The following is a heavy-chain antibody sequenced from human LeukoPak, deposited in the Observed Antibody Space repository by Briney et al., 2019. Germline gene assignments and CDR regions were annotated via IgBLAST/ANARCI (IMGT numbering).Heavy chain of an antibody. J-gene: IGHJ6*02. V-gene: IGHV1-69*04. Sequence: SVKVSGKASGGTFSSYAISWVRQAPGQGLEWMGRIIPIFGIANYAQKFQGRVTITADKSTSTAYMELSSLRSEDTAVYYCAGPLEFGIFGVVTTPPDVWGQGTTVTVSS. D-gene: IGHD3-3*01. CDR3: AGPLEFGIFGVVTTPPDV. CDR1: GGTFSSYA. CDR2: IIPIFGIA.